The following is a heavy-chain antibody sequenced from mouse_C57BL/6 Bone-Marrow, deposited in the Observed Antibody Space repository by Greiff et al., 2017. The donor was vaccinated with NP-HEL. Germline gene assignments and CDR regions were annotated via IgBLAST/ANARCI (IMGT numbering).Heavy chain of an antibody. CDR2: IYPRSGNT. CDR1: GYTFTSYG. Sequence: VQLQQSGAELARPGASVKLSCKASGYTFTSYGISWVKQRTGQGLEWIGEIYPRSGNTYYNEKFKGKATLTADKSSSTAYMELRSLTSEDSAVYFRASLLLWLRRESAYWGQGTLVTVSA. V-gene: IGHV1-81*01. J-gene: IGHJ3*01. D-gene: IGHD2-2*01. CDR3: ASLLLWLRRESAY.